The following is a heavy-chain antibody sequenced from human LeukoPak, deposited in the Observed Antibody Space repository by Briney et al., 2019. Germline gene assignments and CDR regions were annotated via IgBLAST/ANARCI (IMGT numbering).Heavy chain of an antibody. CDR2: ISAYNGNT. V-gene: IGHV1-18*01. J-gene: IGHJ3*02. D-gene: IGHD6-19*01. Sequence: ASVKVSCKASGYTFTSYGISWVRRAPGQGLEWMGWISAYNGNTNYAQKLQGRVTMTTDTSTSTAYMELRSLRSDDTAVYYCARDHIAVAGNAAFDIWGQGTMSPSLQ. CDR1: GYTFTSYG. CDR3: ARDHIAVAGNAAFDI.